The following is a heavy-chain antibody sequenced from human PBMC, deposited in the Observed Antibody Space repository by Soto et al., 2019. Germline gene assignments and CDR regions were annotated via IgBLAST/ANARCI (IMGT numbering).Heavy chain of an antibody. CDR3: ARGSRRQGAVDY. J-gene: IGHJ4*02. V-gene: IGHV4-61*08. CDR1: GGSISSGGYS. Sequence: SETLSLTCAVSGGSISSGGYSWSWIRQPPGKGLEWIGYIYYSGSTNYNPSLKSRVTISVDTSKNQFSLKLSSVTAADTAVYYCARGSRRQGAVDYWGQGTLVTVSS. CDR2: IYYSGST.